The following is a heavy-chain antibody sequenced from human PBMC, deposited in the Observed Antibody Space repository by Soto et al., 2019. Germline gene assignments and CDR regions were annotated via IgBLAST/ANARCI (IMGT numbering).Heavy chain of an antibody. V-gene: IGHV1-18*01. CDR1: GYTFSIYG. CDR3: ARDFGKIAAAGAAFDP. J-gene: IGHJ5*02. CDR2: ISTYNGNT. Sequence: QLQLVQSGAEVKKPGASVKVSCKASGYTFSIYGISWVRQAPGQGLEWMGWISTYNGNTNYAQKFQGRVIMTXXTXTXXAFMELRSLISDDTAVYYCARDFGKIAAAGAAFDPWGQGTLVTVSS. D-gene: IGHD6-13*01.